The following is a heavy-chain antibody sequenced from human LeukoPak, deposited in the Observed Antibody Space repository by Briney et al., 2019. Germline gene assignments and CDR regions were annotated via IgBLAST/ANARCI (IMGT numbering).Heavy chain of an antibody. D-gene: IGHD3-22*01. CDR2: IYTSGST. Sequence: SETLSLTCTVSGGSISSYYWSWIRHPAAKGLEWLGRIYTSGSTNYNLSLQSRVTMSVETSKNQYSLKLSPVTAADTAVYYCARDTYYYDSSGYYYYMDVWGKGTTVTVSS. V-gene: IGHV4-4*07. CDR3: ARDTYYYDSSGYYYYMDV. CDR1: GGSISSYY. J-gene: IGHJ6*03.